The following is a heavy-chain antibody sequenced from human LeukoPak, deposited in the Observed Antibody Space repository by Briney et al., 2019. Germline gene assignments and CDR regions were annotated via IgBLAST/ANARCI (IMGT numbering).Heavy chain of an antibody. CDR3: ARDPLAVAGDNCDY. J-gene: IGHJ4*02. CDR2: ISSSSSTI. CDR1: GFTFSTYS. D-gene: IGHD6-19*01. Sequence: PGGSQRLSCAASGFTFSTYSMNWVRQAPGKGLEWVSYISSSSSTIYYADSVKGRLTISRDNAKNSLYLQMNSLRDEDTAVYYCARDPLAVAGDNCDYWGQGTLVTVSS. V-gene: IGHV3-48*02.